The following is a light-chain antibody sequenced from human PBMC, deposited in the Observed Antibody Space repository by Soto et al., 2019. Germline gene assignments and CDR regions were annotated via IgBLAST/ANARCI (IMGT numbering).Light chain of an antibody. Sequence: EIVMTQSPATLSVSPGERATLSCRASQSVSGNLAWYQQKPGQAPRLLIYGASTRATGIPARFSGSGSGTEFTLIISSLQSEDFAVYYCQQYNNSPRTFGQGTKVEIK. V-gene: IGKV3-15*01. CDR2: GAS. CDR1: QSVSGN. J-gene: IGKJ1*01. CDR3: QQYNNSPRT.